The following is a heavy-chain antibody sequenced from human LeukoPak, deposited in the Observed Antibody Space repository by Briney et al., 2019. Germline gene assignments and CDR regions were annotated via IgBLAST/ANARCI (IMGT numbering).Heavy chain of an antibody. D-gene: IGHD6-19*01. Sequence: GASVKVSCKASGYTFTGYYMHWVRQAPGQGLEWMGGIIPIFGTANYAQKFQGRVTITTDESTSTAYMELSSLRSEDTAVYYCAREEDSSGWSPIDYWGQGTLVTVSS. CDR1: GYTFTGYY. CDR3: AREEDSSGWSPIDY. V-gene: IGHV1-69*05. CDR2: IIPIFGTA. J-gene: IGHJ4*02.